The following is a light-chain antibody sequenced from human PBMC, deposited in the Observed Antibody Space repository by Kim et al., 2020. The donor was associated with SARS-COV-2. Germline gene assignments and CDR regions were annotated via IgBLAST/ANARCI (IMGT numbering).Light chain of an antibody. CDR1: QSISDW. Sequence: ASVGDRVTITCRASQSISDWLAWYQHKPGKAPNLLIYKASNLQTGVPSRISGSGSGTEFTLTISSLQSDDLATYYCQQYNSYPWTFGQGTKVDIK. V-gene: IGKV1-5*03. CDR3: QQYNSYPWT. CDR2: KAS. J-gene: IGKJ1*01.